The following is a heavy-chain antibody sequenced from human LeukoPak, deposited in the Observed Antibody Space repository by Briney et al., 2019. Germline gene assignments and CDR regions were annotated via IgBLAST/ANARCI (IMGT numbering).Heavy chain of an antibody. CDR2: VNHSGST. V-gene: IGHV4-34*01. D-gene: IGHD3-16*02. CDR3: ARLKVSLDP. J-gene: IGHJ5*02. Sequence: SETLSLTCAVSGESFSGHYWSWIRQTPGKGLEWIGEVNHSGSTNYNPSLKSRVTISVDTSKNQFSLKLSSVTAADTAVYYCARLKVSLDPWGQGTLVTVSS. CDR1: GESFSGHY.